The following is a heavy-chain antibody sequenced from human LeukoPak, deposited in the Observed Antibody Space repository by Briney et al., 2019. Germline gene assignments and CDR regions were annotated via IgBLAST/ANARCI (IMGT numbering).Heavy chain of an antibody. J-gene: IGHJ4*02. V-gene: IGHV3-9*01. CDR1: GFTFDDYA. CDR3: AKDGE. CDR2: VSWNSGSI. Sequence: GRSLRLSCAASGFTFDDYAMHWVRQAPGKGLEWVSGVSWNSGSIGYADSVKGRFTISRDNAKNSLYLQMNSLRAEDTALYYCAKDGEWGQGTLVTVSS.